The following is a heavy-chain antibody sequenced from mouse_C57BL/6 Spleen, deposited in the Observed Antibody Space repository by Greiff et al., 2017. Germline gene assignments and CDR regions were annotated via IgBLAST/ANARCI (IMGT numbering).Heavy chain of an antibody. J-gene: IGHJ4*01. CDR1: GFSLTSYG. CDR3: ARKINYGYDEDYAMDY. CDR2: IWSGGST. Sequence: QVQLKQSGPGLVQPSQSLSITCTVSGFSLTSYGVHWVRQSPGKGLEWLGVIWSGGSTDYNAAFISRLSISKDNSKSQVFFKMNSLQADDTAIYYCARKINYGYDEDYAMDYWGQGTSGTVSS. D-gene: IGHD2-2*01. V-gene: IGHV2-2*01.